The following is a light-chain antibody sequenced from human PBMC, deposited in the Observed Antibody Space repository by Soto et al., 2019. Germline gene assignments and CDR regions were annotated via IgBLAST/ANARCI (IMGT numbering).Light chain of an antibody. CDR1: QTISSW. CDR2: EAS. J-gene: IGKJ1*01. Sequence: DIQMTQSPSTLSGSVGDRVTITCRASQTISSWLAWYQQKPGKAPKLLIYEASTLKSGVPSRFSGSGSGKEFTLTISSLQPDDFATYYCQHYNSYSEAFGQGTKVDIK. CDR3: QHYNSYSEA. V-gene: IGKV1-5*03.